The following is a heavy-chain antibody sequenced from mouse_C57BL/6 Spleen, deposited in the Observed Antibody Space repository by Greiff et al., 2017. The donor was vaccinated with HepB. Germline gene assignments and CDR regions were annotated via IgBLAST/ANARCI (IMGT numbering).Heavy chain of an antibody. V-gene: IGHV1-62-2*01. Sequence: QVQLQQSGAELVKPGASVKLSCKASGYTFTEYTIHWVKQRSGQGLEWIGWFYPGSGSIKYNEKFKSKATLTVDKSSSTAYMQLSSLTSEASAVYYCARRDYYGSSPTWFAYWGQGTLVTVSA. CDR3: ARRDYYGSSPTWFAY. D-gene: IGHD1-1*01. J-gene: IGHJ3*01. CDR1: GYTFTEYT. CDR2: FYPGSGSI.